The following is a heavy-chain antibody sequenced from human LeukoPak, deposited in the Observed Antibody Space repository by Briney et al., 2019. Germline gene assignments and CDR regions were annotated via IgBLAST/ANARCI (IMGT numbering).Heavy chain of an antibody. D-gene: IGHD5-18*01. CDR1: GYAFTGYY. V-gene: IGHV1-2*02. CDR3: ARAAAAMVTGWYFDL. Sequence: ASVKVSCKASGYAFTGYYMHWVRQAPGQGLEWMGWINPNSGGTNYAQKFQGRVTMTRDTSISTAYMELSRLRSDDTAVYYCARAAAAMVTGWYFDLWGRGTLVTVSS. J-gene: IGHJ2*01. CDR2: INPNSGGT.